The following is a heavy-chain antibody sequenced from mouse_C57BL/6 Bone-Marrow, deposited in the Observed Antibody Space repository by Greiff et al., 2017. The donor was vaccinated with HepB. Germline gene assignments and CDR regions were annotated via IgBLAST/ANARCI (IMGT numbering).Heavy chain of an antibody. D-gene: IGHD1-1*01. CDR3: ARDYYGSSYWDFEV. CDR2: INPNNGGT. J-gene: IGHJ1*03. V-gene: IGHV1-22*01. CDR1: GYTFTDYN. Sequence: EVQLQQSGPELVKPGASVKMSCKASGYTFTDYNMHWVKQSHGKGLEWIGYINPNNGGTSYNQKFKGKATLTVNKSSSTAYMELRSLTSEDSAVYYCARDYYGSSYWDFEVWGTGTTVTVDS.